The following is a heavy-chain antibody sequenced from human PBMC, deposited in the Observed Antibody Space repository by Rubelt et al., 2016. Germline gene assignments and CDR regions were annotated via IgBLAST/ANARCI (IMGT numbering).Heavy chain of an antibody. J-gene: IGHJ4*02. D-gene: IGHD6-19*01. CDR1: GGSINSYY. V-gene: IGHV4-59*08. CDR2: IYYCGGT. CDR3: ARSGKQWDALDY. Sequence: QVQLQESGPGLVKPSETLSLTCTVSGGSINSYYWSWIRQPPGKGLEWIGHIYYCGGTNYNPSLKSRVTISVDTSKNQFALKLNSVTAADTAVYYCARSGKQWDALDYWGQGTLVTVSS.